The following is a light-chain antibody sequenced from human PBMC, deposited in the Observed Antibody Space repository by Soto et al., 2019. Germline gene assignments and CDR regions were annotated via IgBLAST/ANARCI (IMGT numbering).Light chain of an antibody. J-gene: IGLJ1*01. Sequence: QSVLTQPASVSGAPGQSITISCTGTNSDVGGYNYVSWYQQHPGKAPELMIYEVSHRPSGASNRFSGSKSDNTASLTISGLQAEDEADYYCSSYTSISTLDVFGTGTKVTVL. CDR1: NSDVGGYNY. CDR2: EVS. CDR3: SSYTSISTLDV. V-gene: IGLV2-14*01.